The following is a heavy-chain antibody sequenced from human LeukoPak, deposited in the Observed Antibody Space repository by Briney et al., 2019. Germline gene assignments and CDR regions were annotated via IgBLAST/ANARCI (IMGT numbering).Heavy chain of an antibody. CDR2: ISSSSSYI. Sequence: GGSLRLSCAASGFTFSSYSMNWVRQAPGKGLEWVSSISSSSSYIYYADSVKGRFTISRDNAKTSLYLQMNSLRAEDTAVYYCARSGITIFGVVIGPPFDYWGQGTLVTVSS. V-gene: IGHV3-21*01. D-gene: IGHD3-3*01. CDR1: GFTFSSYS. J-gene: IGHJ4*02. CDR3: ARSGITIFGVVIGPPFDY.